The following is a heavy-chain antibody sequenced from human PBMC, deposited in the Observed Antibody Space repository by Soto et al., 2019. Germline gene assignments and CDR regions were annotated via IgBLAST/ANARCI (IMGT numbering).Heavy chain of an antibody. CDR3: AKDLLPNTVTTCGS. CDR2: ISSDGNNK. J-gene: IGHJ5*02. D-gene: IGHD4-17*01. CDR1: GFTFDSYG. Sequence: QVQLVESGGGVVQPGRSLRLSCAASGFTFDSYGMHWVRQAPGKGLECVAVISSDGNNKYYADSVKGRFTISRDNFKNTLYLQMSSLRADDTAVYYCAKDLLPNTVTTCGSWGQGTLVTVSS. V-gene: IGHV3-30*18.